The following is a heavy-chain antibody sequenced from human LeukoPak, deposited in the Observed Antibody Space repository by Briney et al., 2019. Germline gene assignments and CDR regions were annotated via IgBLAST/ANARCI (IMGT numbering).Heavy chain of an antibody. Sequence: PSETLSLTCTVSGGSISSYYWSWIRQPPGKGLEWIGYIYYSGSTNYNPSLKSRVTISVDTSKNQFSLKLSSVTAADTAVYYCARQTYYDILTGSYYFDYWGQGTLVTVSS. CDR2: IYYSGST. J-gene: IGHJ4*02. CDR1: GGSISSYY. CDR3: ARQTYYDILTGSYYFDY. D-gene: IGHD3-9*01. V-gene: IGHV4-59*01.